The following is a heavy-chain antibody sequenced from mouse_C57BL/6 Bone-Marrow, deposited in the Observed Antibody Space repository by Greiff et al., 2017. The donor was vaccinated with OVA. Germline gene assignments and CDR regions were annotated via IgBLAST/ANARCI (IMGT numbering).Heavy chain of an antibody. Sequence: QVQLQQSGAELARPGASVKLSCKASGYTFTSSGMNWVKQRPGQGLEWIGELYPGSGNTYYNEKFKGKATLTADKSSSTAYMELRSLTSEDSAVYFCARGGYYYWYFDVWGTGTTVTVSS. CDR3: ARGGYYYWYFDV. V-gene: IGHV1-81*01. J-gene: IGHJ1*03. D-gene: IGHD2-3*01. CDR1: GYTFTSSG. CDR2: LYPGSGNT.